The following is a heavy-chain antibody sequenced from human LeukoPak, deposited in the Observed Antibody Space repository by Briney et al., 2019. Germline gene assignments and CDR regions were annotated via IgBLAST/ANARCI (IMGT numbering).Heavy chain of an antibody. CDR3: ARDPYYFYMDV. CDR1: GASINIYY. V-gene: IGHV4-4*08. Sequence: SETLSLTCTVSGASINIYYWGWVRQPPGKGLEWIGYISYNGGTNYNPSLKSRVTISEDTSKNQFSLKVTSVTAADTAVYFCARDPYYFYMDVWGKGTTVTVSS. CDR2: ISYNGGT. J-gene: IGHJ6*03.